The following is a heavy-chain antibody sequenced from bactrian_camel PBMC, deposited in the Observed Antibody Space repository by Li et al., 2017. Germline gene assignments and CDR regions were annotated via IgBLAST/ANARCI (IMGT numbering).Heavy chain of an antibody. J-gene: IGHJ4*01. CDR1: GYKNGDYC. CDR3: AADVDGGCWFPLRVSEYDY. D-gene: IGHD1*01. Sequence: HVQLVESGGGSVQAGGSLRLSCAASGYKNGDYCMGWFRQAPGKEREGIASIYTGGGYTYYADSVKGRFTISQDNPKSTVYLRMDSLKPEDTAMYYCAADVDGGCWFPLRVSEYDYWGQGTQVTVS. V-gene: IGHV3S1*01. CDR2: IYTGGGYT.